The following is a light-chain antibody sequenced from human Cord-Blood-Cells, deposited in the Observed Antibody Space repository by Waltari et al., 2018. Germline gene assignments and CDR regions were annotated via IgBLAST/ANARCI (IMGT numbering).Light chain of an antibody. V-gene: IGLV2-23*01. CDR3: CSYAGSSTVV. Sequence: QSALTQPASVSGSPAQSITIPCTGTSSDVGRYNLVSWYQQHPGKAPKLMIYAGSKRPSGVSNRFSGSKSGNTASLTISGLQAEDEADYYCCSYAGSSTVVFGGGTKLTVL. J-gene: IGLJ2*01. CDR1: SSDVGRYNL. CDR2: AGS.